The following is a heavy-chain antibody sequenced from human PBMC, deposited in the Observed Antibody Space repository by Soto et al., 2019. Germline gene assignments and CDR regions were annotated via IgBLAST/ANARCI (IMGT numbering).Heavy chain of an antibody. D-gene: IGHD2-8*02. J-gene: IGHJ4*02. Sequence: QVQLQQWGAGLLKPSETLSLTCAVYGGSFSGYYWTWIRQPPGTGLESIGEINHSGSTNYNPSLKRRVTISVDTSKNQFSLKLTSVTAPDTAVYYCARDKITGLFDYCGQGTLVTVSS. CDR3: ARDKITGLFDY. CDR1: GGSFSGYY. V-gene: IGHV4-34*01. CDR2: INHSGST.